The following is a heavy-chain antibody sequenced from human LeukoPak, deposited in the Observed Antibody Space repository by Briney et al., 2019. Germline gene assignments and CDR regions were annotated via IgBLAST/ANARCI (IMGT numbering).Heavy chain of an antibody. CDR1: GGTFTNYA. V-gene: IGHV1-69*04. CDR2: IIPMFGIT. CDR3: ATGGINHFDSSGYYNF. D-gene: IGHD3-22*01. J-gene: IGHJ4*02. Sequence: GASVKVSCKASGGTFTNYAFTWVRQAPGQGLEWMGRIIPMFGITNYAQKFQGSVTITADKSSDTTYMELSSLRSEDAAMYYCATGGINHFDSSGYYNFWGQGTLVTVSS.